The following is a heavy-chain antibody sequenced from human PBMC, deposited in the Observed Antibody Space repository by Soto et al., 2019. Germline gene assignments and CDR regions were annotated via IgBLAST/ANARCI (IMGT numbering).Heavy chain of an antibody. D-gene: IGHD3-16*01. CDR1: GFTFSDYG. CDR3: AEGTYGGSAHYDYGMDV. Sequence: QVQLVESGGGVVQPGRSLRLSCAASGFTFSDYGIHWVRQAPGKGLEWVTFISFDDGKDKFYSAPVRGRFTISRDNSKNTLSLQMNSLRSDDTAIYYCAEGTYGGSAHYDYGMDVWGQGTTVTVSS. CDR2: ISFDDGKDK. J-gene: IGHJ6*02. V-gene: IGHV3-30*03.